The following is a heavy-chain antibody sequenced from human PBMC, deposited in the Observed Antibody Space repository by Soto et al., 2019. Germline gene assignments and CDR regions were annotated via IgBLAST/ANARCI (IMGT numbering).Heavy chain of an antibody. V-gene: IGHV4-34*01. J-gene: IGHJ4*02. CDR1: GGSFSGYY. D-gene: IGHD2-2*01. Sequence: SETLSLTCAVYGGSFSGYYWSWIRQPPGKGLEWIGEINHSGSTNYNPSLKSRVTISVDTSKNQFSLKLSSVTAADTAVYYCARNSRRYCSSTSCYRGGAYYFDYWGQGTLVTVSS. CDR2: INHSGST. CDR3: ARNSRRYCSSTSCYRGGAYYFDY.